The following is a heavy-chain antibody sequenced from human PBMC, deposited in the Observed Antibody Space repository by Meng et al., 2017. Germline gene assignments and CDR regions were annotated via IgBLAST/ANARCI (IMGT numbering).Heavy chain of an antibody. CDR1: GYTFTSYA. J-gene: IGHJ4*02. CDR2: INTNTGNP. V-gene: IGHV7-4-1*02. Sequence: VQPVQSGSEFTKTGASVKVSCNASGYTFTSYAMNWVQPAAGQGLERMGWINTNTGNPTYAQGFTGRFVFSLDTSVSTAYLQISSVKAEDTAVYYCAREGRVDFDYWGQGTLVTVSS. D-gene: IGHD1-26*01. CDR3: AREGRVDFDY.